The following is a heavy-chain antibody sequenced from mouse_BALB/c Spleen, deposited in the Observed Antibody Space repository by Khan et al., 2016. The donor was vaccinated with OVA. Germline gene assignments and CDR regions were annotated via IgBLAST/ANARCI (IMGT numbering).Heavy chain of an antibody. V-gene: IGHV9-3-1*01. D-gene: IGHD3-3*01. J-gene: IGHJ4*01. CDR1: GYTFTTYG. CDR3: ARGGRRAMDY. CDR2: IYTYTGEP. Sequence: QIQLVQSGPDLKKPGETVKISCKASGYTFTTYGINWVKQAPGKGLKWMVWIYTYTGEPTYADDFKGRFAYSLESTAITAYFKINNLNNEDTATYYCARGGRRAMDYWGQGTSVTVSS.